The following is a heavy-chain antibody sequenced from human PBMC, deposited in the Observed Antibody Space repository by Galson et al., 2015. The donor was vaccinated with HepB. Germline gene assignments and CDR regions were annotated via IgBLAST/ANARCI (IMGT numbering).Heavy chain of an antibody. CDR1: GYTFTSYG. CDR2: ISAYNGNT. Sequence: SVKVSCKASGYTFTSYGISWVRQAPGQGLEWMGWISAYNGNTNYAQKLQGRVTMTTDTSTSTAYMELRSLRSDDTAVYYCARNLLWFGELSALEVNYYYMDVWGKGTTVTVS. D-gene: IGHD3-10*01. CDR3: ARNLLWFGELSALEVNYYYMDV. V-gene: IGHV1-18*01. J-gene: IGHJ6*03.